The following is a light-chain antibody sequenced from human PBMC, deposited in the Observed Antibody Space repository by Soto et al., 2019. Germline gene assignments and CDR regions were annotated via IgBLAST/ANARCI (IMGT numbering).Light chain of an antibody. CDR2: DPS. CDR1: QSVSSY. Sequence: EIVLTQSPATLSLSPGERATLSCRASQSVSSYLAWYQQKPGQAPRLLIYDPSNRAAGIPARFSGSGSGTDFTLTISSLEPEDVAVYCRQHRCNLPPPFGVGTKVEIK. CDR3: QHRCNLPPP. V-gene: IGKV3-11*01. J-gene: IGKJ4*01.